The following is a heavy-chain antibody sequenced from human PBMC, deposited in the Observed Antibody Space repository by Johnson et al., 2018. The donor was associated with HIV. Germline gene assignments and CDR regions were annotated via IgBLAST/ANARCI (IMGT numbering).Heavy chain of an antibody. V-gene: IGHV3-11*04. CDR1: RLIFSDYY. D-gene: IGHD3-22*01. CDR2: ISSSGSTI. J-gene: IGHJ3*02. Sequence: QVQLVESGGGLVQPGGSLRLSCAASRLIFSDYYMSWIRQAPGKGLEWVSYISSSGSTIYYADSVKGRFTISRDNSKNTLYLQMNSLRAEDTAVYYCGGSYYYDSSGYYARNAFDIWCQGTMVTVSS. CDR3: GGSYYYDSSGYYARNAFDI.